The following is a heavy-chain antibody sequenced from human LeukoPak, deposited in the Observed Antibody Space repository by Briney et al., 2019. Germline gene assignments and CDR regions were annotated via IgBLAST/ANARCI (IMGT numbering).Heavy chain of an antibody. D-gene: IGHD3-10*01. Sequence: SVKVSCKASGGTFSSYAISWVRQAPGQGLEWMGRIIPILGIANYAQKFQGRVTITADKSTSTAYMELSSLRSEDTAVYYCARGSVIGGLSGAFDIWGQGTMVTVSS. CDR2: IIPILGIA. CDR3: ARGSVIGGLSGAFDI. V-gene: IGHV1-69*04. CDR1: GGTFSSYA. J-gene: IGHJ3*02.